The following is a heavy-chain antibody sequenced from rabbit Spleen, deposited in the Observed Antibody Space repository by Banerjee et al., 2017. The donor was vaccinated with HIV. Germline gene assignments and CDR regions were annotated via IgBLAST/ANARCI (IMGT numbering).Heavy chain of an antibody. V-gene: IGHV1S45*01. CDR3: ARWRGSDFYGDL. D-gene: IGHD1-1*01. CDR1: GFSFSSGYW. CDR2: IDIGSVGTT. J-gene: IGHJ4*01. Sequence: QEQLEESGGDLVKPGASLTLTCTASGFSFSSGYWMCWIRQAPGKGLEWIASIDIGSVGTTHYASWAKGAFTISKTSSTTVTLQMTSLTAADTATYFCARWRGSDFYGDLWGQGTLVTVS.